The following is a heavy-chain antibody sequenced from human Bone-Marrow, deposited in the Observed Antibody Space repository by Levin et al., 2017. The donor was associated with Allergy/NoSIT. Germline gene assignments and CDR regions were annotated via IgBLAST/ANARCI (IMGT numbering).Heavy chain of an antibody. CDR1: GFSLNTSGMG. V-gene: IGHV2-5*02. J-gene: IGHJ5*02. D-gene: IGHD3-16*02. CDR3: APTIMISFGGVIVGGPFDP. CDR2: IYWDDDQ. Sequence: SGPTLVKPTQTLTLTCTFSGFSLNTSGMGVAWIRQPPGKALEWLALIYWDDDQRYSPSLDNRLTITKDTSKNQVVLTMTKMDPADTATYYCAPTIMISFGGVIVGGPFDPWGQGTLVTVSS.